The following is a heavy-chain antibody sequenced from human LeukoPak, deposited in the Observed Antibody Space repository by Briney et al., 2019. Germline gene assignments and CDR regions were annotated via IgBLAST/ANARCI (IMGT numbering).Heavy chain of an antibody. J-gene: IGHJ4*02. D-gene: IGHD3-10*01. Sequence: GRSLRLSCAASGFTFSSYAMHWVRQAPARGLEWVAVITYDGSNEYYADSVKGRFTISRDNSKNTLYLQMNRLRAADTAVYYCARDLNVMVVVYYFDYWGQGTLVTVSS. CDR1: GFTFSSYA. CDR3: ARDLNVMVVVYYFDY. CDR2: ITYDGSNE. V-gene: IGHV3-30*04.